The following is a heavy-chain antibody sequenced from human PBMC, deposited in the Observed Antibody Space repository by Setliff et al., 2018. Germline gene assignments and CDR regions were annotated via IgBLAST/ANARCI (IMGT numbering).Heavy chain of an antibody. CDR1: SGSIGSSSYY. D-gene: IGHD3-3*01. CDR2: IYYSGST. V-gene: IGHV4-39*07. J-gene: IGHJ3*02. Sequence: SETLSLTCTVSSGSIGSSSYYWGWVRQPPGKGLEWIGAIYYSGSTYYNPSLKSRVTISLDTSKNQFSLKMSSVTAADTAVYYCARAPITVFGMWGAFDIWGQGTMVTVSS. CDR3: ARAPITVFGMWGAFDI.